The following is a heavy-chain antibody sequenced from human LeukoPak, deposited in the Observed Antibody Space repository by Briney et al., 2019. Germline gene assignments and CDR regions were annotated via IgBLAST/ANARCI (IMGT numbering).Heavy chain of an antibody. Sequence: SETLSLTCAVSGGCISSGGYSWSWIRQPPGKGLEWIGDIYYSGTTYYNPSLKSRVIIAVDRSKNQFSLNLSSVTAADTAVYYCARMTYGYSGYSNYFDYWGQGSLVTVSS. J-gene: IGHJ4*02. CDR1: GGCISSGGYS. D-gene: IGHD5-12*01. CDR3: ARMTYGYSGYSNYFDY. CDR2: IYYSGTT. V-gene: IGHV4-30-2*01.